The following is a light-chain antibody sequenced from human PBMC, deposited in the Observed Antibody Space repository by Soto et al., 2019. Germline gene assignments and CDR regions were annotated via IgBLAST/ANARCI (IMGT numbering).Light chain of an antibody. CDR3: TSWTTSTTMI. V-gene: IGLV2-14*03. CDR2: DVN. Sequence: QSALTQPASVSGSPGQSITISCTGTSSDIGAYNFVSWYQQHPGKAPKLMLYDVNXRPXGVSNRFSGSKSGNTASLTISGXXXXXXXXYYCTSWTTSTTMIFGGGTKLTVL. J-gene: IGLJ2*01. CDR1: SSDIGAYNF.